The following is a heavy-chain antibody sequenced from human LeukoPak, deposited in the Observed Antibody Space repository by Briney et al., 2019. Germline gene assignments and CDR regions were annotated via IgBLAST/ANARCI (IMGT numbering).Heavy chain of an antibody. V-gene: IGHV5-51*01. J-gene: IGHJ6*02. CDR3: ARHYYYDSSGYRYGMDV. D-gene: IGHD3-22*01. CDR2: IYPGDSDT. Sequence: GESLKISCKGSGYSFTSYWIGWVRQMPGKGLEWMGIIYPGDSDTRYSPSFQGQVTISADKSISTAYLQWSSLKASDTAMYYCARHYYYDSSGYRYGMDVWDQGTTVTVTS. CDR1: GYSFTSYW.